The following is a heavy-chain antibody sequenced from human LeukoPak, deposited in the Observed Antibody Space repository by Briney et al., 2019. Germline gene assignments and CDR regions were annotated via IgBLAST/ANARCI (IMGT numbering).Heavy chain of an antibody. CDR3: APSDQYYFDY. Sequence: ASVKVSCKASGYTFTGYSVHWVRQAPGQGLEWMGWINPNSGGTKYAQKLQGRVTMTRDTSISTAYMELNRLTSDDTAVYYCAPSDQYYFDYWGQGTLVTVSS. J-gene: IGHJ4*02. CDR2: INPNSGGT. CDR1: GYTFTGYS. V-gene: IGHV1-2*02.